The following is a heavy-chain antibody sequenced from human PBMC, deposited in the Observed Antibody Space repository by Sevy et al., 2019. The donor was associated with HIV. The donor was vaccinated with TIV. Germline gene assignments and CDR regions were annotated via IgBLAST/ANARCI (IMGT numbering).Heavy chain of an antibody. CDR1: GFTFSSYA. J-gene: IGHJ4*02. V-gene: IGHV3-23*01. Sequence: GGCLRLSCAASGFTFSSYAMSWVRQAPGKGLEWVSAISGSGGSTYYADSVKGRFTISRDNSKNTLYLQMNSLRAEDTAVYYCAKDLRDYVQAPDYWGQGTLVTVSS. CDR2: ISGSGGST. CDR3: AKDLRDYVQAPDY. D-gene: IGHD4-17*01.